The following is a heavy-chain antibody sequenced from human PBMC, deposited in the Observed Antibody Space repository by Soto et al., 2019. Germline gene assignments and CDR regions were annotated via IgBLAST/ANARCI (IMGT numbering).Heavy chain of an antibody. J-gene: IGHJ4*02. Sequence: SETLSLTCAVSGGSISSGGYSWSWIRQPPGKGLEWIGYIYHSGSTYYNPSLKSRVTISVDRSKSRFSLKLSSVTAADTAVYYCASSGSYGIFDYWGQGTLVTVSS. CDR1: GGSISSGGYS. CDR2: IYHSGST. CDR3: ASSGSYGIFDY. V-gene: IGHV4-30-2*01. D-gene: IGHD3-10*01.